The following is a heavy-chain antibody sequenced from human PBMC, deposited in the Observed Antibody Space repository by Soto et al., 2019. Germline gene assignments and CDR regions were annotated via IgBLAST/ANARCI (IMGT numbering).Heavy chain of an antibody. CDR2: IYPGDSDT. Sequence: EVQLVQSGAEVKKPGESLKISCKASGYSFTSYWIGWVRQMPGKGLEWMGIIYPGDSDTKYSPSLQGQVTISADTSISTAYLQWTSVKASDTAMYYCARSRRGAYSSGWYSLSGYYNYGIDVWGQGTTVTVSS. J-gene: IGHJ6*02. V-gene: IGHV5-51*01. CDR1: GYSFTSYW. CDR3: ARSRRGAYSSGWYSLSGYYNYGIDV. D-gene: IGHD6-19*01.